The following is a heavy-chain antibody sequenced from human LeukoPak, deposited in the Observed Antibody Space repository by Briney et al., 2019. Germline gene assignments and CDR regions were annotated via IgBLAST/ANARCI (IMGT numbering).Heavy chain of an antibody. D-gene: IGHD3-22*01. CDR2: IYSGDST. Sequence: GGSLRLSCAASGFTFSSYAMSWVRQAPGKGLEWVSVIYSGDSTYYADSVKGRFTISRHNSKNTLYLQMNSLRAEDTAVYYCARNYYDSSGYWPNWGQGTLVTVSS. J-gene: IGHJ4*02. CDR3: ARNYYDSSGYWPN. V-gene: IGHV3-53*04. CDR1: GFTFSSYA.